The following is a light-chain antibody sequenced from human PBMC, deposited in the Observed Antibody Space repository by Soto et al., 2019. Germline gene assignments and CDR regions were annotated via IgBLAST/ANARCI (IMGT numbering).Light chain of an antibody. J-gene: IGLJ1*01. V-gene: IGLV2-14*03. CDR1: SSDVGGYNY. CDR3: SSYTISGTYV. Sequence: QSALTQPASVSGSPGQSITISCTGTSSDVGGYNYVSWYQHHPGKAPKLMLSDVSNRPSGVSNRYSGSQSGNTVSLTISGVQVEDEADYYCSSYTISGTYVFGSATKVTVL. CDR2: DVS.